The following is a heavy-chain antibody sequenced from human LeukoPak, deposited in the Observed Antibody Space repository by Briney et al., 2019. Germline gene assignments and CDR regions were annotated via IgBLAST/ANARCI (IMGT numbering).Heavy chain of an antibody. CDR3: ARDVGILYGSGFDY. D-gene: IGHD3-10*01. J-gene: IGHJ4*02. CDR2: ISSSSSYI. CDR1: GFTFSSYS. V-gene: IGHV3-21*01. Sequence: GGSLRLSCAASGFTFSSYSMNWVRQAPGKGLEWVSSISSSSSYIYYADSVKGRFTISRDNAKNSLYLQMNSLRAEDTAVYYCARDVGILYGSGFDYWGQGTLVTVPS.